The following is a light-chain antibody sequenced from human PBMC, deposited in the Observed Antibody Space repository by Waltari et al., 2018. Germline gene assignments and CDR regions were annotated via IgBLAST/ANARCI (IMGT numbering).Light chain of an antibody. J-gene: IGLJ2*01. CDR1: KNDIGTYNF. Sequence: QSALTQPASLSGSPGQSITISCAGTKNDIGTYNFVSWFQQFPGQAPKLIVSEATKRLSGVSYRFSGSKSGNTASLTISGLQAEDEADYYCCSYAGGSRVIFGGGTKLTVL. V-gene: IGLV2-23*01. CDR3: CSYAGGSRVI. CDR2: EAT.